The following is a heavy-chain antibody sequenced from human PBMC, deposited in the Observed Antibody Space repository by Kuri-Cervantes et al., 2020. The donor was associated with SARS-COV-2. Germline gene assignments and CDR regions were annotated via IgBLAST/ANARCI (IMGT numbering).Heavy chain of an antibody. V-gene: IGHV1-69*13. CDR2: IIPIFGTA. CDR1: GDTFSSYA. CDR3: ARDEQLGHYYYYYGMDV. Sequence: SVKVSCKASGDTFSSYAISWVRQAPGQGHEWMGGIIPIFGTANYAQKFQGRVTITADESTSTAYMELSSLRSEDTAVYYCARDEQLGHYYYYYGMDVWGQGTTVTVSS. D-gene: IGHD6-13*01. J-gene: IGHJ6*02.